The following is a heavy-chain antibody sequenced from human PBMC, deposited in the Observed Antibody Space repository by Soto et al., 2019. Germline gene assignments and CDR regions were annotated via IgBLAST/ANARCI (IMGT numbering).Heavy chain of an antibody. CDR2: INGDNGNT. Sequence: QVQLVQSGAEVKKPGASVKVSCQASGYSFSNNGSSWVRQAPGQGFEWMGWINGDNGNTNYAQKFQGRVTMTTDTSTSTAYMELRSVRSDDTSVYYCARDLGDGDYGTDFWGQGTLVTVSS. CDR1: GYSFSNNG. V-gene: IGHV1-18*04. D-gene: IGHD4-17*01. J-gene: IGHJ4*02. CDR3: ARDLGDGDYGTDF.